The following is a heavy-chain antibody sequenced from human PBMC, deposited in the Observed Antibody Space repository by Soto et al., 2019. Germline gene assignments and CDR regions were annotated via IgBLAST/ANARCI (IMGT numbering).Heavy chain of an antibody. D-gene: IGHD3-22*01. J-gene: IGHJ4*02. CDR1: GGSISSGDYS. CDR2: IYYGGST. CDR3: ARVRREYDNSGPVDY. V-gene: IGHV4-30-2*01. Sequence: SETLSLTCAVSGGSISSGDYSWNWIRQPPGKGLEWIGYIYYGGSTYYNPSLLSRVTMSVDRSRNQFSLKLNSVTAADTAVYYCARVRREYDNSGPVDYWGQGTLVTVSS.